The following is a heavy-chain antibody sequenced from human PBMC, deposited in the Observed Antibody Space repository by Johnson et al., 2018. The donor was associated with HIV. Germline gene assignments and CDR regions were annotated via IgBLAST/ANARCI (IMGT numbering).Heavy chain of an antibody. J-gene: IGHJ3*02. CDR3: ARDFVAFGECTAFDI. CDR2: ISTSGSTI. CDR1: GFTISDYY. Sequence: VQLVESGGGLVQHGGSLRLSCAASGFTISDYYMSWIRQAPGKGREWVSYISTSGSTIYYADSEKGRFSISRDNAQNSLYLQMNSLRAEDPAVYYCARDFVAFGECTAFDIWGQGTMVTVSS. V-gene: IGHV3-11*04. D-gene: IGHD3-10*01.